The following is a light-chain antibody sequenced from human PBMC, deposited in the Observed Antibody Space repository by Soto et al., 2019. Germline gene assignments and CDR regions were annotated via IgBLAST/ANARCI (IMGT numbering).Light chain of an antibody. CDR2: GAS. J-gene: IGKJ1*01. CDR3: QQYMSSVT. CDR1: QSVDTTF. Sequence: EIVLTQSPGSLSLSPGQRATLSCRASQSVDTTFFAWYQKKPGQAPRLLIYGASKRATGIPDRFSGSGSGTDFTLIISRLEPDAFAVYYCQQYMSSVTFGQGTKVEIK. V-gene: IGKV3-20*01.